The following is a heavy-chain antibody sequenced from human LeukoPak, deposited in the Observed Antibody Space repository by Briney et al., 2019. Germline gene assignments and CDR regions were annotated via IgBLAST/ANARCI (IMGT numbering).Heavy chain of an antibody. D-gene: IGHD2-2*01. CDR1: GLTFSIYN. CDR3: AQCFGTSCFDFDY. Sequence: GGSLRLSCAASGLTFSIYNMHWVHQAPGKGREWVSSISSSSSYIYYADSVKGRFTISRDNDKNSLYLQMNSLRAEDTAVYYCAQCFGTSCFDFDYWGQGTLVTVSS. V-gene: IGHV3-21*01. J-gene: IGHJ4*02. CDR2: ISSSSSYI.